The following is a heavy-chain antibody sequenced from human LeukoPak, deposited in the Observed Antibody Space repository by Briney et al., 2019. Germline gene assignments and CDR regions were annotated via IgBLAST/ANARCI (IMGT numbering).Heavy chain of an antibody. D-gene: IGHD2-21*02. Sequence: PGGSLRLSCAASGFTLSTYGMHWVRQAPGKGLEWVAVISYDGSNKYYADSLKGRFTISRDNSKNTLYPQMNSLRAEDTAVYYCAKEGGDTGLDAFDIWGQGTMVTVSS. CDR2: ISYDGSNK. CDR3: AKEGGDTGLDAFDI. V-gene: IGHV3-30*18. J-gene: IGHJ3*02. CDR1: GFTLSTYG.